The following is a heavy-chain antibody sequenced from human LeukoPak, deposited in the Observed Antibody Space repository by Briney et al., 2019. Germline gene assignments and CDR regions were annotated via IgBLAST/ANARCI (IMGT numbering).Heavy chain of an antibody. CDR2: INSGNSNT. V-gene: IGHV1-3*04. Sequence: ASVKVSCKASGYTLSQYAMHWVRQAPGQRPEWMGWINSGNSNTKYDQKFQGRVTITRDTSANTAYMELSRLRSDDTAVYYCARDQYTVAALGAFDIWGQGTMVTVSS. CDR3: ARDQYTVAALGAFDI. J-gene: IGHJ3*02. D-gene: IGHD4-23*01. CDR1: GYTLSQYA.